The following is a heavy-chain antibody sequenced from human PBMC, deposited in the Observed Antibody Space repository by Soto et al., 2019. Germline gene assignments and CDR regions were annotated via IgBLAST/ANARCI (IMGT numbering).Heavy chain of an antibody. D-gene: IGHD3-10*01. Sequence: SETLSLTCTVSGVSISSYYWSRIRQPPGKGLEWIGYIYYSGSTNYNPSLKSRVTISVDTSKNQFSLKLSSVTAADTAVYYCARGGSGSYIYYYYGMDVWGKGTMLTASS. CDR2: IYYSGST. V-gene: IGHV4-59*01. CDR1: GVSISSYY. J-gene: IGHJ6*04. CDR3: ARGGSGSYIYYYYGMDV.